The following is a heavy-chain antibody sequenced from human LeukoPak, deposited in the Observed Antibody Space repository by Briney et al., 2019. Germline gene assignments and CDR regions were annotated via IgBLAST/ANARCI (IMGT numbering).Heavy chain of an antibody. D-gene: IGHD4-17*01. CDR1: GFTFSSYA. J-gene: IGHJ4*02. V-gene: IGHV3-23*01. CDR3: ARRGESANYGDYRFDY. CDR2: ISSSGSTT. Sequence: GGSLRLSCAVSGFTFSSYAMSWVRQAPGKGLEWVSGISSSGSTTYYADSVKGRFTISRDNSKNTLYLQMNSLRAEDTAVYYCARRGESANYGDYRFDYWGQGTLVTVSS.